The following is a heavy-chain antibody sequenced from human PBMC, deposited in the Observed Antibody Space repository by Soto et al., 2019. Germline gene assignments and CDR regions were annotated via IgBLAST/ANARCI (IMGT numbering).Heavy chain of an antibody. CDR3: ARSPGVFDY. V-gene: IGHV1-69*06. CDR2: LVPGFGTA. J-gene: IGHJ4*02. CDR1: GGTFSSLA. D-gene: IGHD3-10*01. Sequence: QVQLVQSGAEVKKPGSSVKVSCKASGGTFSSLAISWVLQAPGQGLEWMGGLVPGFGTANYAQKFQDRVTITADKSTSTSYMELSSLRSEDTAVYYCARSPGVFDYWGQGTLVTVSS.